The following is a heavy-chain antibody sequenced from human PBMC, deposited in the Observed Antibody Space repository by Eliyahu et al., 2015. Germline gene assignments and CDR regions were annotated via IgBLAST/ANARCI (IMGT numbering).Heavy chain of an antibody. CDR1: GDSISNYX. CDR3: ARKTPYCSGGTCNPWYFDY. J-gene: IGHJ4*02. V-gene: IGHV4-59*01. D-gene: IGHD2-15*01. Sequence: QVQLQESGPGLVKPSETLSXTCTVPGDSISNYXWSWIRQPPGKGLEXIGHIYYSGNTNYNPSLKSRVTISIDTSKNQFSLNLNSVTAADTAVYYCARKTPYCSGGTCNPWYFDYWGQGMLVTVSS. CDR2: IYYSGNT.